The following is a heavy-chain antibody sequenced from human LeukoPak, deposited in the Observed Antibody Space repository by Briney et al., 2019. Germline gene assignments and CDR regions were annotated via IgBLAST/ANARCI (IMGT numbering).Heavy chain of an antibody. CDR3: ARSEHIVVVTSTPASY. CDR1: GFTSSSYA. V-gene: IGHV3-30*09. Sequence: PGGSLRLSCAASGFTSSSYAMHWVRQAPGKGLEWVAVISYDGSNKYYADSVKGRFAISRDNSKNTVFLEMNSLKAEDTALYYCARSEHIVVVTSTPASYWGQGTLVTVSS. J-gene: IGHJ4*02. CDR2: ISYDGSNK. D-gene: IGHD2-21*02.